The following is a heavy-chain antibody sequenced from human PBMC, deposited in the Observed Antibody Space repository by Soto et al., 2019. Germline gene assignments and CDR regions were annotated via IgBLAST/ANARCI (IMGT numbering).Heavy chain of an antibody. J-gene: IGHJ6*02. CDR3: ARARITMVREVIKYNLDV. CDR1: GDSISSGYH. CDR2: IYHSGST. D-gene: IGHD3-10*01. Sequence: NPSETLSLTCAVSGDSISSGYHWAWIRQPPGKGLEWVASIYHSGSTHSNPSLQSRVTISVDTSKNQFSLKLSSVTAADTAIYYCARARITMVREVIKYNLDVWGQGSTVTVSS. V-gene: IGHV4-38-2*01.